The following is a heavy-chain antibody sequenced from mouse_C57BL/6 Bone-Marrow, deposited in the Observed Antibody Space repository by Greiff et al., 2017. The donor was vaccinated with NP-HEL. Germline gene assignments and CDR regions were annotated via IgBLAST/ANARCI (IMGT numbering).Heavy chain of an antibody. Sequence: QVQLQQPGAELVKPGASVKLSCKASGYTFTSYWMHWVKQRPGQGLEWIGMIHPNSGSTNYNEKFKSKATLTVDKSSSTAYMQLSSLTSEDSAVYYCARSQGDYDEVYAMDYWGQGTSVTVSS. CDR2: IHPNSGST. CDR3: ARSQGDYDEVYAMDY. J-gene: IGHJ4*01. CDR1: GYTFTSYW. V-gene: IGHV1-64*01. D-gene: IGHD2-4*01.